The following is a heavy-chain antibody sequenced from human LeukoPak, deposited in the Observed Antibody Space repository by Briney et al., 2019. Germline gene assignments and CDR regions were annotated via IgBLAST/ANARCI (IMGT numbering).Heavy chain of an antibody. CDR2: ISGSGGST. V-gene: IGHV3-23*01. Sequence: PGGSLRLSCAASGFTFSSYAMSWVRQAPGKGLEWVSAISGSGGSTYYADSVKGRFTISRDNSKNTLYLQMNSLRAEDTAVYYCVKVGSSGYYFPKYYFDYWGQGTLVTVSS. D-gene: IGHD3-22*01. J-gene: IGHJ4*02. CDR3: VKVGSSGYYFPKYYFDY. CDR1: GFTFSSYA.